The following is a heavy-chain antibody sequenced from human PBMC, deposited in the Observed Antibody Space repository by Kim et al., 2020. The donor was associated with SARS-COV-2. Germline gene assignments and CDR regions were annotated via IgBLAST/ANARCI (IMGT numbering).Heavy chain of an antibody. Sequence: GGSLRLSCAASGFTFSSYGMHWVRQAPGKGLEWVAVISYDGSNKYYADSVKGRFTISRDNSKNTLYLQMNSLRAEDTAVYYCAKAGRGYSGYDHDYWGQGTLVTVSS. CDR2: ISYDGSNK. V-gene: IGHV3-30*18. J-gene: IGHJ4*02. CDR3: AKAGRGYSGYDHDY. D-gene: IGHD5-12*01. CDR1: GFTFSSYG.